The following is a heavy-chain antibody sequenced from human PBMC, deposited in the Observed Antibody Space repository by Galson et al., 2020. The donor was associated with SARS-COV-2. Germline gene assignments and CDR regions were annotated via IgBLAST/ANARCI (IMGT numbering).Heavy chain of an antibody. CDR1: GDSVSSNSAA. CDR3: ARSPGVTVARTMDV. Sequence: SQTLSLTCAISGDSVSSNSAAWNWLRQSPSRGLEWLGRTYYRSKWSSDYAVSVKSRISIKPDTSKNQFSLQLNSVTPEDTAVYYCARSPGVTVARTMDVWGQGTTGTASS. V-gene: IGHV6-1*01. J-gene: IGHJ6*02. CDR2: TYYRSKWSS. D-gene: IGHD6-19*01.